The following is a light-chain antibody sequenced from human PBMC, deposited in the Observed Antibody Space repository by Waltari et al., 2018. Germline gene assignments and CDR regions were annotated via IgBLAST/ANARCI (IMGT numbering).Light chain of an antibody. CDR2: KAN. Sequence: QTVVTQEPSLSVSPGGTATLTCALSSCPLSTTSYATLYQQTPGQAPRTLVYKANARSSGVPDRFSGSILGNTAALTITGAQADDESDYYCALYMGSGIWVFGGGTRLTVL. CDR3: ALYMGSGIWV. J-gene: IGLJ3*02. CDR1: SCPLSTTSY. V-gene: IGLV8-61*01.